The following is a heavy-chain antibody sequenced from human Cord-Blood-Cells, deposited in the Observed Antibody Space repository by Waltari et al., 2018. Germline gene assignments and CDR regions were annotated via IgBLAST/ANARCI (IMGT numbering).Heavy chain of an antibody. J-gene: IGHJ3*02. V-gene: IGHV4-34*01. CDR3: AREVVVAATPGGAFDI. Sequence: QVQLQQWGAGLLKPSENLSLTCAVFGGSFRGSYWSWFRRPPGKGLEWIGEINHSGSTNYNPSLKSRVTISVDTSKNQFSLKLSSVTAADTAVYYCAREVVVAATPGGAFDIWGQGTMVTVSS. D-gene: IGHD2-15*01. CDR2: INHSGST. CDR1: GGSFRGSY.